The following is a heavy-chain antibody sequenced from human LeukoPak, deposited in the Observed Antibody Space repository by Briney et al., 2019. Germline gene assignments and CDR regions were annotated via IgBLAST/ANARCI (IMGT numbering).Heavy chain of an antibody. V-gene: IGHV3-30-3*01. Sequence: GRSLRLSCAASGFTFSSYAMHWVRQAPGKGLEWVAVISYDGSNKYYADSVKGRFTISRDNSKNTLYLQMNSLRAEDTAVYYCAREGTYYYVSSGWFGHYYGMDVWGQGTTVTVSS. CDR1: GFTFSSYA. J-gene: IGHJ6*02. CDR3: AREGTYYYVSSGWFGHYYGMDV. CDR2: ISYDGSNK. D-gene: IGHD3-22*01.